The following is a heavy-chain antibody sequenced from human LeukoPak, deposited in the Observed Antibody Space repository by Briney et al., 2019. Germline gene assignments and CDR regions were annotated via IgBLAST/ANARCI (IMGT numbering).Heavy chain of an antibody. Sequence: ASVKVSCKASGYTFTSYGISWVRQAPGQGLEWMGWTSAYNGNTKYGQKFQGRVTMTTDTSTSTAYMELRSLRSDDTAVYYCARGHRTAAYDSSGSDYWGQGTLVTVSS. D-gene: IGHD3-22*01. J-gene: IGHJ4*02. CDR2: TSAYNGNT. CDR3: ARGHRTAAYDSSGSDY. V-gene: IGHV1-18*01. CDR1: GYTFTSYG.